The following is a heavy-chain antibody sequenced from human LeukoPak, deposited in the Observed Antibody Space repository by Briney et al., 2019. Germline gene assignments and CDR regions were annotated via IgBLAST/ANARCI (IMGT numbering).Heavy chain of an antibody. V-gene: IGHV4-61*02. CDR1: GGSISSGSYY. J-gene: IGHJ6*03. D-gene: IGHD5-12*01. CDR2: IYTSGST. Sequence: SETLSLTCTVSGGSISSGSYYWSWIRQPAGKGLEWIGRIYTSGSTNYNPSLKSRVTISVDTSKNQFSLKLSSVTAADTAVYYCARVIRATNFPYYYYYYYMDVWGKGTTVTISS. CDR3: ARVIRATNFPYYYYYYYMDV.